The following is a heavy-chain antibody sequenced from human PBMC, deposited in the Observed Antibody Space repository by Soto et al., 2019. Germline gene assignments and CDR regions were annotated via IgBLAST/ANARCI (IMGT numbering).Heavy chain of an antibody. CDR1: GYTFTSYG. CDR2: ISAYNGNT. V-gene: IGHV1-18*01. D-gene: IGHD3-22*01. J-gene: IGHJ3*02. Sequence: ASVKVSCKASGYTFTSYGISWVRQAPGQGLEWMGWISAYNGNTNYAQKLQGRVTMTTDTSTSTAYMELRSLRSDDTAVYYCARQTMIVVVHPRDAFDIWGQGTMVTVSS. CDR3: ARQTMIVVVHPRDAFDI.